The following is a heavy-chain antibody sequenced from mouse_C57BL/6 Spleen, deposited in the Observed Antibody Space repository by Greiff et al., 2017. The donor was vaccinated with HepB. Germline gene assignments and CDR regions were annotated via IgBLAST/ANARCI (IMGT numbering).Heavy chain of an antibody. CDR2: IDPSDSYT. CDR3: ARGDYYGKPSGDY. D-gene: IGHD1-1*01. Sequence: VQLQQPGAELVMPGASVKLSCKASGYTFTSYWMHWVKQRPGQGLEWIGEIDPSDSYTNYNQKFKGKSTLSVDKSSSKAYMQLSSLTSEDSAVYYCARGDYYGKPSGDYWGQGTSVTVSS. V-gene: IGHV1-69*01. CDR1: GYTFTSYW. J-gene: IGHJ4*01.